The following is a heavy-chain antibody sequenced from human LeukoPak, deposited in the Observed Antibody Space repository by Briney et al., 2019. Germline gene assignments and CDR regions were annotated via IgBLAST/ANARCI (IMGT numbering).Heavy chain of an antibody. J-gene: IGHJ4*02. Sequence: PGGSLRLSCAASGFTFSSYAMSWVRQAPGKGLEWVSAISGSGGSTYYADSVKGRFTISRDNSKNTLYLQMNSLRAEDTAVYYCAKDLARGYSYGYDGSGKVYDYWGQGTLVTVSS. CDR2: ISGSGGST. CDR1: GFTFSSYA. CDR3: AKDLARGYSYGYDGSGKVYDY. V-gene: IGHV3-23*01. D-gene: IGHD5-18*01.